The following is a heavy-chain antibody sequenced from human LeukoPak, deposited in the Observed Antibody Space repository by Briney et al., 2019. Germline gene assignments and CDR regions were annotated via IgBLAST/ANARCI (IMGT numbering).Heavy chain of an antibody. CDR1: GYTFTDYY. J-gene: IGHJ4*02. D-gene: IGHD3-9*01. CDR2: INPKNGGT. V-gene: IGHV1-2*02. Sequence: ASVKVSCKASGYTFTDYYMHWVRQAPGQGLEWMGRINPKNGGTYYAQKYQGRVTMTRDTSISTAYMELSSLVSGDTAAYYCAREADILTGYYKYWGQGTLVTVSS. CDR3: AREADILTGYYKY.